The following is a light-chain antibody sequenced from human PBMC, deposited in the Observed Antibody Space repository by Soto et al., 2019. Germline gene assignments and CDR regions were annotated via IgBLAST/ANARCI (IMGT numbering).Light chain of an antibody. J-gene: IGKJ1*01. CDR2: GAS. Sequence: VVLTQSPATLSFSPWERATLSCSSIQSVSSSYLAWYQQKPCQAPRLLIYGASSRATGIPDRFSGSGSGTDFTLTISRLEPEDFAVYYCQQYGSSPEWTFGQGTKVDIK. V-gene: IGKV3-20*01. CDR1: QSVSSSY. CDR3: QQYGSSPEWT.